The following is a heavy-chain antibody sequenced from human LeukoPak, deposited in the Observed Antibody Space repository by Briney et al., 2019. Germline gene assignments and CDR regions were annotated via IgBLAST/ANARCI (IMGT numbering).Heavy chain of an antibody. J-gene: IGHJ5*02. CDR1: GFTFSSYS. V-gene: IGHV3-48*04. CDR3: AREGSPHYDILTGGMFDP. D-gene: IGHD3-9*01. CDR2: ISSSSSTI. Sequence: PGGSLRLSCAASGFTFSSYSMNWVRQAPGKGLEWVSYISSSSSTIYYADSVKGRFTISRDNAKNSLYLQMNSLRAEDTAVYYCAREGSPHYDILTGGMFDPWGQGTLVTVSS.